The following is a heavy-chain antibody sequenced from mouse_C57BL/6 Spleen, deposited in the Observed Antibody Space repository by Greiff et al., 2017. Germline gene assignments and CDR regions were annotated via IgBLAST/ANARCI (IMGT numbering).Heavy chain of an antibody. CDR1: GYTFTSYW. D-gene: IGHD1-1*01. Sequence: VQLQQPGAELVKPGASVKLSCKASGYTFTSYWMQWVKQRPGQGLEWIGEIDPSDSYTNYNQKFKGKAALTVDTSSSTAYMQLSSLTSEDSAVYYCARKYYGSSLDWYVDVWGTGTTVTVSS. J-gene: IGHJ1*03. V-gene: IGHV1-50*01. CDR2: IDPSDSYT. CDR3: ARKYYGSSLDWYVDV.